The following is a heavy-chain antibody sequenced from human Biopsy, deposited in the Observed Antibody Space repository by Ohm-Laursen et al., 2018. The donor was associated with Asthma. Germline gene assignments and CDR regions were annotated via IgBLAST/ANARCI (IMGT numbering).Heavy chain of an antibody. CDR1: GGTFNTYV. J-gene: IGHJ4*02. CDR3: ARKAGSCISRTCYSLDF. Sequence: ASVKVFCKSLGGTFNTYVIGWVRQAPGQGLEWMGGINSVFGATTYPQKFQDRVTITADDSTSTVYMELSSLRSEDTAVYYCARKAGSCISRTCYSLDFWGQGTLVTVSS. V-gene: IGHV1-69*13. D-gene: IGHD2-2*01. CDR2: INSVFGAT.